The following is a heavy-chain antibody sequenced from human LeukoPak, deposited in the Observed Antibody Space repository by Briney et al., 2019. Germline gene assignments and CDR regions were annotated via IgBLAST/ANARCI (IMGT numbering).Heavy chain of an antibody. D-gene: IGHD6-19*01. J-gene: IGHJ4*02. Sequence: GGSLRLSCVASGFTFSDYYMSWIRQAPGKGLEWVSYIRSSGATIHYADSVKGRFTISRDNAKNSLYLQMNSLRAEDTAVYYCARDRGAVTDVFDYWGQGTLVTVSS. CDR3: ARDRGAVTDVFDY. CDR1: GFTFSDYY. CDR2: IRSSGATI. V-gene: IGHV3-11*04.